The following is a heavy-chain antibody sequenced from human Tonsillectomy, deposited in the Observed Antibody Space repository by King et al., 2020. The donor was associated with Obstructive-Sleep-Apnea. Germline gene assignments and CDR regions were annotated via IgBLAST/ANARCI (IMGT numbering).Heavy chain of an antibody. CDR2: IYLYDDK. V-gene: IGHV2-5*01. D-gene: IGHD6-13*01. J-gene: IGHJ5*02. Sequence: TLKESGPTLVKPTQTLTLTCTFSGFSLSSSGVGVGWIRQPPGKALEWLALIYLYDDKRYSPSLKSRLTITKDTSSNQVVLTLTNVDPADTAPYYCAHDPIATTGLDWFDPWGQGTLVTVSS. CDR3: AHDPIATTGLDWFDP. CDR1: GFSLSSSGVG.